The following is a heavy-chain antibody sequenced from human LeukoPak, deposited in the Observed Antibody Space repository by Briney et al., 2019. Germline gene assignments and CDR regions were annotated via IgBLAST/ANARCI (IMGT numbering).Heavy chain of an antibody. V-gene: IGHV3-20*04. Sequence: PGGSLRLSCAAPGFTFEDYAMSWVRQAPGKGPEWVYAVNWNGGATGYPDSVKGRFTISRDNAKNSLYLQMNSLRAEDTAFYYCARLSGTAFDHWGQGALVTVSS. D-gene: IGHD3-16*02. CDR2: VNWNGGAT. CDR3: ARLSGTAFDH. CDR1: GFTFEDYA. J-gene: IGHJ4*02.